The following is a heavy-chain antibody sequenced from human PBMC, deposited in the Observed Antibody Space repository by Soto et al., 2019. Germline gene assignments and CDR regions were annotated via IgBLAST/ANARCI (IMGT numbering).Heavy chain of an antibody. D-gene: IGHD3-10*01. J-gene: IGHJ4*02. CDR3: ARGLVITYYFDY. CDR2: IVPVFGKP. CDR1: GGSFSTYG. V-gene: IGHV1-69*01. Sequence: QVQLVQSGAEVKKPGSSVRVSCRASGGSFSTYGISWVRQAPGQGLEWMGGIVPVFGKPNYAQKFQGRATFTADESTSTVYMELSSLRSEDTAVYFCARGLVITYYFDYWGQGTLVTVSS.